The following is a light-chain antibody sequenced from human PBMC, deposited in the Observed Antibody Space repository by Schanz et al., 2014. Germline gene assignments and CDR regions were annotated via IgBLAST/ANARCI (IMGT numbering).Light chain of an antibody. J-gene: IGLJ2*01. CDR2: DDS. V-gene: IGLV3-21*03. CDR3: QVWDSSSDHPVV. Sequence: SSELTQPPSVSVAPGKTARITCGGNNIGGRSVHWYQQKPGQAPVLVVHDDSDRPSGIPERFSGSNSGNTATLTITRVEAGDEADYYCQVWDSSSDHPVVFGGGTKLTVL. CDR1: NIGGRS.